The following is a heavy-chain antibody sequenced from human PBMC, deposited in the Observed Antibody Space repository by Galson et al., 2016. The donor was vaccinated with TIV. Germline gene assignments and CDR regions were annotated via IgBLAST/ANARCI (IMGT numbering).Heavy chain of an antibody. CDR1: GFTFTNHW. CDR2: INSDGSSI. Sequence: SLRLSCAASGFTFTNHWMEWVRQVPEKGLVWVSRINSDGSSIRYADSVKGRFTISRDNAENTLYLQMNSLRAEDTAVYYCTRVPFDYYDTSGYSYYFDYWGQGTLVSVSS. V-gene: IGHV3-74*01. D-gene: IGHD3-22*01. J-gene: IGHJ4*02. CDR3: TRVPFDYYDTSGYSYYFDY.